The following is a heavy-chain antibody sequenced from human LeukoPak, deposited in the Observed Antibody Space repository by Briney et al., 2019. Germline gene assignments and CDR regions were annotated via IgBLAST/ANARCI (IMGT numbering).Heavy chain of an antibody. Sequence: LRASVKVSCKASGGTFSSYAISWVRQAPGQGLEWMGGIIPIFGTANYAQKFQGRVTITADESTSTAYMELSSLRSEDTAVYYCARDIYCSGGSCYWSWFDPWGQGTLATVSS. CDR2: IIPIFGTA. V-gene: IGHV1-69*13. J-gene: IGHJ5*02. CDR3: ARDIYCSGGSCYWSWFDP. D-gene: IGHD2-15*01. CDR1: GGTFSSYA.